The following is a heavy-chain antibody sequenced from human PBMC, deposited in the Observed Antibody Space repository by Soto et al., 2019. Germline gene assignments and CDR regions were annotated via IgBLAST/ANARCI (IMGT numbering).Heavy chain of an antibody. CDR3: ARRGRRWLQFKGSGRDAFDI. CDR1: GYSFTSYL. Sequence: PGESLKISCKGSGYSFTSYLIGWVRQMPGKGLEWMGIIYPGDSDTRYSPSFQGQVTISADKSISTAYLQWSSLKASDTAMYYCARRGRRWLQFKGSGRDAFDIWGQGTMVTVSS. V-gene: IGHV5-51*01. J-gene: IGHJ3*02. D-gene: IGHD5-12*01. CDR2: IYPGDSDT.